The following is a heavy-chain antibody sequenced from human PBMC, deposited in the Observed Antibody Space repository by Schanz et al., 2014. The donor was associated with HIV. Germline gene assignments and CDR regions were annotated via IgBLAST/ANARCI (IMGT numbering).Heavy chain of an antibody. Sequence: LVESGGGLVQPGRSLRLSCAASGFAFNNYAMTWVRQAPGKGLEWVSRINTDGSDTDYADSVKGRVTISRDNAKNTLYLQMNTLRVEDTAVYFCARGADFYPATFDLWGQGTTVSVSS. CDR2: INTDGSDT. D-gene: IGHD3-3*01. J-gene: IGHJ3*01. V-gene: IGHV3-74*02. CDR1: GFAFNNYA. CDR3: ARGADFYPATFDL.